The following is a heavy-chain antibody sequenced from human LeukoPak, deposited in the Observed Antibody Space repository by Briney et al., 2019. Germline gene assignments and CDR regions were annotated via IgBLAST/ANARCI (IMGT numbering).Heavy chain of an antibody. CDR2: IYYSGST. D-gene: IGHD3-10*01. J-gene: IGHJ6*02. Sequence: SETLSLTCTVSGGSISSYYWSWIRQSPGKGLEWIGYIYYSGSTNYNPSLKSRVTISVDTSKNQFSLKLSSVTAADTAVYYCARVGYYYYGMDVWGQGTTVTVSS. V-gene: IGHV4-59*01. CDR3: ARVGYYYYGMDV. CDR1: GGSISSYY.